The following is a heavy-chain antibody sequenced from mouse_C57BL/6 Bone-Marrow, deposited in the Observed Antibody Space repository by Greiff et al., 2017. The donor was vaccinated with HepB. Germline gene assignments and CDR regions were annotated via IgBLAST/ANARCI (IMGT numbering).Heavy chain of an antibody. D-gene: IGHD2-5*01. CDR1: GFTFSDYY. CDR3: ARHLYYSNYVNAMDY. V-gene: IGHV5-12*01. J-gene: IGHJ4*01. CDR2: ISNGGGST. Sequence: EVKVEESGGGLVQPGGSLKLSCAASGFTFSDYYMYWVRQTPEKRLEWVAYISNGGGSTYYPDTVKGRFTISRDNAKNTLYLQMSRLKSEDTAMYYCARHLYYSNYVNAMDYWGQGTSVTVSS.